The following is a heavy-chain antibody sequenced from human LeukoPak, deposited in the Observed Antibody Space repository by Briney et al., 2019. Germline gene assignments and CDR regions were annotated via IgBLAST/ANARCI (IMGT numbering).Heavy chain of an antibody. CDR3: ARDRRSFIVVVPAARGFDP. D-gene: IGHD2-2*01. J-gene: IGHJ5*02. CDR1: AYPFTSYG. V-gene: IGHV1-18*01. Sequence: ASVKVSCKTSAYPFTSYGISWVRQAPGQGLEWMGWISAYNGNTNYAQKLQGRVTMTTDTSTSTAYMELRSLRSDDTAVYYCARDRRSFIVVVPAARGFDPWGQGTLVTVSS. CDR2: ISAYNGNT.